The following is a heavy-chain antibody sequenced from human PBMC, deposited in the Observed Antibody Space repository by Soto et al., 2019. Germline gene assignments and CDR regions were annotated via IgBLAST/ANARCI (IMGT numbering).Heavy chain of an antibody. CDR1: GFTFSSYS. J-gene: IGHJ5*02. CDR2: ISSSSSTI. D-gene: IGHD6-13*01. CDR3: AGHPERIAQIGWFDP. V-gene: IGHV3-48*01. Sequence: PGGSLRLSCAASGFTFSSYSMNWVRQAPGKGLEWVSYISSSSSTIYYADSVKGRFTISRDNAKNSLYLQMNSLRAEDTAVYHCAGHPERIAQIGWFDPWGQGTLVTVSS.